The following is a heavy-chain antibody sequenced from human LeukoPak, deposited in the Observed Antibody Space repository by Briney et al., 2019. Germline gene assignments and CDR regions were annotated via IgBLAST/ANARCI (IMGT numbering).Heavy chain of an antibody. J-gene: IGHJ5*02. CDR3: TNLLRIAAAGTFDP. CDR1: GFTFSSYA. V-gene: IGHV3-23*01. Sequence: GGSLRLSCAASGFTFSSYAMSWVRQAPGKGLEWVSAISGSGGSTYYADSVKGRFTISRDNSKNTLYLQMNSLRAEDTAVYYCTNLLRIAAAGTFDPWGQGTLVTVSS. D-gene: IGHD6-13*01. CDR2: ISGSGGST.